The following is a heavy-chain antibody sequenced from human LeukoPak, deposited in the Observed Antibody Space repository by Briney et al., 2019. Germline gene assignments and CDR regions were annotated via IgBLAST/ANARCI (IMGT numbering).Heavy chain of an antibody. J-gene: IGHJ4*02. CDR3: TRGYSYGFH. CDR1: GFTFGDYA. CDR2: IRSKTHSGAT. Sequence: GGSLRLSSTASGFTFGDYAMSWFRRAPGKGLEWLGFIRSKTHSGATEYAASVRGRFTISRDDSKSIAYLQMNSLKIEDTAMYYCTRGYSYGFHWGQGTLVTVSS. V-gene: IGHV3-49*03. D-gene: IGHD5-18*01.